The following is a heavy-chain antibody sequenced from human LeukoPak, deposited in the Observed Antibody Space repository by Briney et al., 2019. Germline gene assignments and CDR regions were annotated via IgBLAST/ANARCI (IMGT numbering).Heavy chain of an antibody. V-gene: IGHV3-21*01. CDR3: ARLGRGWYSNFDY. J-gene: IGHJ4*02. CDR1: GFTFSSYS. Sequence: GGSLRLSCAASGFTFSSYSMNWVRQAPGKGLEWVSSISSSSSYIYYADSVKGRFTISRDNAKNSLYLQMNSLRAEDTAVYYCARLGRGWYSNFDYWGQGTLVTVSS. D-gene: IGHD6-19*01. CDR2: ISSSSSYI.